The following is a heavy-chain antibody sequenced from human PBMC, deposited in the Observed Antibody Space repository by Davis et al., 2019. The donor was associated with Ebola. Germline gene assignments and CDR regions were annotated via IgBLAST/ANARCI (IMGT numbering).Heavy chain of an antibody. CDR1: GFTFERSS. Sequence: GGSLRLSCAASGFTFERSSMNWVRQAPGRGPEWLAYISISGSTIFYADSLKGRFTISRDNVKSSLYLQMSSLRDEDTAVYYCARDDDWNQYYLDNWGQGTLVSVSS. CDR2: ISISGSTI. J-gene: IGHJ4*02. D-gene: IGHD1-1*01. CDR3: ARDDDWNQYYLDN. V-gene: IGHV3-48*02.